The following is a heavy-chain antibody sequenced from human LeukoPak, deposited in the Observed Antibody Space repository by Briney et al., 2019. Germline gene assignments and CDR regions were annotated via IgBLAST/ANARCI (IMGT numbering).Heavy chain of an antibody. V-gene: IGHV1-8*01. CDR1: GYTFTSYD. CDR2: MNPNSGNT. J-gene: IGHJ4*02. Sequence: AASVKVSCKAPGYTFTSYDINWVRQATGQGLEWMGWMNPNSGNTGYAQKFQGRVTMTRNTSISTAYMELSSLRSEDTAVYYCARSQGKAAKEAWGYCGQGTLVTVSS. CDR3: ARSQGKAAKEAWGY. D-gene: IGHD7-27*01.